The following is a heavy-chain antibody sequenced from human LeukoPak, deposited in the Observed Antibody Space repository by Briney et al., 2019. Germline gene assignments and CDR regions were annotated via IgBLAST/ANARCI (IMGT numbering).Heavy chain of an antibody. CDR3: ARDTATTAPYYYYGMDV. CDR2: IIPILGIA. J-gene: IGHJ6*02. V-gene: IGHV1-69*04. Sequence: SVKVSCKASGGTFSSYAISWVRQAPGQGLEWMGMIIPILGIANYAQKFQGRVTITADKSTSTAYMELSSLRSEDTAVYYCARDTATTAPYYYYGMDVWGQGTTVTVSS. D-gene: IGHD4-17*01. CDR1: GGTFSSYA.